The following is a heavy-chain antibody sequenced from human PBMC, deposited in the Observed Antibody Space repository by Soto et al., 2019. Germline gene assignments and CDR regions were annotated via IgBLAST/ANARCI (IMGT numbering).Heavy chain of an antibody. CDR1: RGYVNTFH. J-gene: IGHJ1*01. CDR2: INHIGST. V-gene: IGHV4-34*01. D-gene: IGHD6-19*01. CDR3: ASVFTSGWIHF. Sequence: SATQSLTCPVSRGYVNTFHWSWIRHPPGKGLEWIGEINHIGSTNYNPSLKSRVTISVDTSKNQFSLNLSSVTAADTALYYCASVFTSGWIHFWGQGALVTVSS.